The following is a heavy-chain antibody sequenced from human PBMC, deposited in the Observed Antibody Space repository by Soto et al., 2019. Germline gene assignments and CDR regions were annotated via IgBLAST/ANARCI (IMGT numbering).Heavy chain of an antibody. CDR1: GGTFSSYA. CDR3: GAPGAVAGDDAFDI. CDR2: IIPIFGTA. J-gene: IGHJ3*02. Sequence: QVQLVQSGVEVKKPGSSVKVSCKASGGTFSSYAISWVRQAPGQGLEWMGGIIPIFGTANYAQKFQGRVTITADESTSTAYMELSSLRSEDTAVYYCGAPGAVAGDDAFDIWGQGTMVTVSS. D-gene: IGHD6-19*01. V-gene: IGHV1-69*12.